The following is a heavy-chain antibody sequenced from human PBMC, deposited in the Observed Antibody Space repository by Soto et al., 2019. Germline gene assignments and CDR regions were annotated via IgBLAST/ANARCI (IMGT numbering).Heavy chain of an antibody. Sequence: SVKVSCKASGGTFSSYAISWVRQAPGQGLEWMGGIIPIFGTANYAQKFQGRVTITADESTSTAYMELSSLRSEDTAVYYCASKTCSSTSCYYYGMDVWGQGTTVTVSS. CDR1: GGTFSSYA. J-gene: IGHJ6*02. CDR3: ASKTCSSTSCYYYGMDV. D-gene: IGHD2-2*01. CDR2: IIPIFGTA. V-gene: IGHV1-69*13.